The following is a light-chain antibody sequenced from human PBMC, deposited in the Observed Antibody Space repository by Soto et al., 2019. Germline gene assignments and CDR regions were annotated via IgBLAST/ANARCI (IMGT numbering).Light chain of an antibody. J-gene: IGKJ1*01. CDR3: QQYNVWPQT. CDR1: QSVSSN. Sequence: IVMTQSPGTLSVSPGERVTLSCRASQSVSSNLAWYQQRPGQAPRLLIYSVSSRDTDIPARFSGGGSGTEFTLTINSLQTEAFGVYYCQQYNVWPQTFGQGTKVEIK. V-gene: IGKV3-15*01. CDR2: SVS.